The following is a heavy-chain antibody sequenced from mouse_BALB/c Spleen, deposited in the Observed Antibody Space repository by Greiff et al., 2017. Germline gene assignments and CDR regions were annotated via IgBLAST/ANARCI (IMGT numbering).Heavy chain of an antibody. Sequence: DVQLVESGPGLVKPSQSLSLTCTVTGYSITSDYAWNWIRQFPGNKLEWMGYISYSGSTSYNPSLKSRISITRDTSKNQFFLQLNSVTTEDTATYYCAREGYGNLYYYAMDYWGQGTSVTVSS. V-gene: IGHV3-2*02. CDR1: GYSITSDYA. D-gene: IGHD2-10*02. J-gene: IGHJ4*01. CDR2: ISYSGST. CDR3: AREGYGNLYYYAMDY.